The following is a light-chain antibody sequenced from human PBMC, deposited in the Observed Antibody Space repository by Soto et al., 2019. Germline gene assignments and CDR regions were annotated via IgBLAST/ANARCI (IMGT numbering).Light chain of an antibody. CDR1: QSVSSTY. CDR3: QQRNNWPPIT. Sequence: EIVLTQSPGTLSLSPGERATLSCRASQSVSSTYLAWYQQRPGQAPRLLIYDATTRATGIPARFSGSGSGADFTLTISNLEPEDFALDYCQQRNNWPPITFGQGTRLEIK. J-gene: IGKJ5*01. V-gene: IGKV3D-20*02. CDR2: DAT.